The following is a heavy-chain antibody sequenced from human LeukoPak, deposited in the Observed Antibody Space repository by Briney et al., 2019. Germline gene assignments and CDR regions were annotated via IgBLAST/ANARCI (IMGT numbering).Heavy chain of an antibody. V-gene: IGHV3-23*01. Sequence: GGTLRLSCAASGSTFSSYGMTWVRQAPGKGLEWVSAVTAGGVSTYYADSVKGRFIISRDNSKNTLYLQMNSLRADDTAVYYCAKGGRQWLTEYWGQGTLVTVSS. D-gene: IGHD6-19*01. CDR3: AKGGRQWLTEY. CDR1: GSTFSSYG. J-gene: IGHJ4*02. CDR2: VTAGGVST.